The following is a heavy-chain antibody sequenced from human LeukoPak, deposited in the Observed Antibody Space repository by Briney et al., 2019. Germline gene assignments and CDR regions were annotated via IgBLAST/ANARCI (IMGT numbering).Heavy chain of an antibody. Sequence: SETLSLTCTVSGGSISSYYWSWIRQPPGKGLEWIGYIYYSGSTNYNPSLKSRVTISVDTSKNQFSLMLSSVTAADTAVYYCARDKRYFDAFDIWGQGTMVT. D-gene: IGHD3-9*01. J-gene: IGHJ3*02. CDR1: GGSISSYY. CDR2: IYYSGST. V-gene: IGHV4-59*01. CDR3: ARDKRYFDAFDI.